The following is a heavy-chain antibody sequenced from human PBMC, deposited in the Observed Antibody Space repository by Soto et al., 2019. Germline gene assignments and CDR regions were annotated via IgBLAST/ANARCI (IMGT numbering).Heavy chain of an antibody. D-gene: IGHD3-3*01. CDR1: GFTFSSYA. CDR2: ISGSGGST. J-gene: IGHJ6*02. V-gene: IGHV3-23*01. Sequence: PGGSLRLSSAASGFTFSSYAMSWFRQAPGQGLEWVSAISGSGGSTYYADSVKGRFTISRDNSKNTLYLQMNSLRAEDTAVYYCAKVNRGARVGDYYYYYALDVWGQGPTVTVTS. CDR3: AKVNRGARVGDYYYYYALDV.